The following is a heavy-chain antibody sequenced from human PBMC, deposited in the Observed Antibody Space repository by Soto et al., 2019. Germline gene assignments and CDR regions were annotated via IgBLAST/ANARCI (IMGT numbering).Heavy chain of an antibody. Sequence: EGQLLQSGGDLVQPGGSLRLSCAGSGLTLRSYAMTWIRQTPEKGLEWVSTISGRSAVPSYADSVNGRFTVSRDNSKNTLNLQMNSLRPDATAIYYCAKGGPFTGGFDPWGQGTLVTVSA. V-gene: IGHV3-23*01. CDR3: AKGGPFTGGFDP. CDR2: ISGRSAVP. CDR1: GLTLRSYA. J-gene: IGHJ5*02. D-gene: IGHD3-16*01.